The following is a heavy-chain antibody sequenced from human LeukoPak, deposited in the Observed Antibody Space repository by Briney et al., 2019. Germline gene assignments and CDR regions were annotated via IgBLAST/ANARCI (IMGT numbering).Heavy chain of an antibody. V-gene: IGHV4-59*01. CDR1: GDSISSYS. CDR3: ARDSGGAAGGSGMGYGFDI. D-gene: IGHD6-13*01. CDR2: IYYSGST. J-gene: IGHJ3*02. Sequence: PSETLSLTCTVSGDSISSYSWSWIRQPPGKGLEWIGYIYYSGSTSSNPSLRSRLTISGDTSKNQFSLRLSSVTAADTAMYYCARDSGGAAGGSGMGYGFDIWGQGTMVTVSS.